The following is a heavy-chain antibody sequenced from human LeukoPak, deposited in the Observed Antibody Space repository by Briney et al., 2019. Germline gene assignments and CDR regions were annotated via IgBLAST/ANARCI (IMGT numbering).Heavy chain of an antibody. J-gene: IGHJ4*02. D-gene: IGHD6-19*01. CDR3: ARQSGDQSSAWYFDA. Sequence: KTSETLSLTCTVSGGSLSSSGHWWVWIRQPPGKGLEWIGSIHYSGKVYYNPSLKSRVTTSVDTFTDQFSLRLCSATAADTVIYYCARQSGDQSSAWYFDAWGQGTLVTVSS. CDR2: IHYSGKV. V-gene: IGHV4-39*01. CDR1: GGSLSSSGHW.